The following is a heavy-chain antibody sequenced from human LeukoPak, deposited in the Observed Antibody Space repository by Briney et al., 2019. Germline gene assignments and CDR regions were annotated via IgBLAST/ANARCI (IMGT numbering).Heavy chain of an antibody. D-gene: IGHD6-13*01. CDR1: GGSISSYY. CDR3: ARKRFLGSSCPVFDY. J-gene: IGHJ4*02. V-gene: IGHV4-59*12. Sequence: PSETLSLTCTVSGGSISSYYWSWIRQPPGKGLEWIGYIYYSGSTNYNPSLKSRVTISVDTSKNQFSLKLSSVTAADTAVYYCARKRFLGSSCPVFDYWGQGTLVTVSS. CDR2: IYYSGST.